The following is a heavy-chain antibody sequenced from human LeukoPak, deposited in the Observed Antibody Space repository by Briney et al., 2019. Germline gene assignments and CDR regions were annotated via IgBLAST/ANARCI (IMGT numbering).Heavy chain of an antibody. CDR1: GGSISSGGYY. CDR2: IYHSGST. D-gene: IGHD3-16*01. CDR3: ARRGITGPHY. J-gene: IGHJ4*02. Sequence: SETLSLTCTVSGGSISSGGYYWSWIRQPPGKGLEWIGYIYHSGSTQYNPSLKSRVTISVDRSKNQVSLKLSSVTAADTAVYYCARRGITGPHYWGQGTLVTVSS. V-gene: IGHV4-30-2*01.